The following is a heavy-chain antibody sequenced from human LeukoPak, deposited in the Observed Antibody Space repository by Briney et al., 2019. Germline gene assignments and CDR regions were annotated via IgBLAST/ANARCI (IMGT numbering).Heavy chain of an antibody. J-gene: IGHJ6*03. D-gene: IGHD3-16*02. Sequence: GGSLRLSCAGSGFTFSSYSMNWVRQAPGKGLEWVSSISSSSSYIYYADSVKGRFTISRDNAKNSLYLQMNSLRAEDTAVYYCARAGMITFGGVIVSSDYYMDVWGKGTTVTISS. CDR3: ARAGMITFGGVIVSSDYYMDV. CDR1: GFTFSSYS. CDR2: ISSSSSYI. V-gene: IGHV3-21*01.